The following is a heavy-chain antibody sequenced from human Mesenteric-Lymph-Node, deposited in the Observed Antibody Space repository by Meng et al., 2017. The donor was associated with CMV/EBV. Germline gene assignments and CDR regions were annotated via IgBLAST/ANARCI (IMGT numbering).Heavy chain of an antibody. CDR1: GGSISSSSYY. Sequence: SETLSLTCTVSGGSISSSSYYWGWIRQPPGKGLEWIGSIYYSGSTYYNPSLKSRVTISVDTSKNQFSLKLSSVTAADTAVYYCARLRVPAAYSGDYWGQGTLVTVSS. CDR3: ARLRVPAAYSGDY. V-gene: IGHV4-39*07. D-gene: IGHD2-2*01. CDR2: IYYSGST. J-gene: IGHJ4*02.